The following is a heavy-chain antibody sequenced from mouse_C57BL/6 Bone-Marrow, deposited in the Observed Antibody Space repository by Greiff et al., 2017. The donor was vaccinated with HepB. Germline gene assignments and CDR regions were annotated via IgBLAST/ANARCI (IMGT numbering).Heavy chain of an antibody. CDR3: ARNFPDYYGSSYWYFDV. Sequence: QVQLQQSGPGLVQPSQCLSITCTVSGFSLTSYGVHWVRQSPGKGLEWLGVIWSGGSTDYNAAFISRLSISKDNSKSQVFFKMNSLQADDTAIYYCARNFPDYYGSSYWYFDVWGTGTPVTVSS. D-gene: IGHD1-1*01. CDR1: GFSLTSYG. V-gene: IGHV2-2*01. J-gene: IGHJ1*03. CDR2: IWSGGST.